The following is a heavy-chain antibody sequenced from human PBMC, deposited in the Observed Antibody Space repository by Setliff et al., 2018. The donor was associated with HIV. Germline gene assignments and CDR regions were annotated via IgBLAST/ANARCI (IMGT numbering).Heavy chain of an antibody. D-gene: IGHD3-22*01. V-gene: IGHV4-59*11. CDR2: IYHNGNT. CDR1: GISITSHY. CDR3: ARDSRYYYDTLGPLDD. Sequence: PSETLSLTCTASGISITSHYWSWIRQPPGKGLEWVGTIYHNGNTYFNPSLKTRISISVDTSKRQFSLKLTSVTAADTAVYYCARDSRYYYDTLGPLDDWGQGRLVTVSS. J-gene: IGHJ4*02.